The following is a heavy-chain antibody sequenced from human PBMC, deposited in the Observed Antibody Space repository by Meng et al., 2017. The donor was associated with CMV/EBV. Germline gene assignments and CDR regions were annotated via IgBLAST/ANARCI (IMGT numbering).Heavy chain of an antibody. V-gene: IGHV3-30*04. CDR3: ARGGLPAAPDYYGMDV. J-gene: IGHJ6*02. CDR2: ISHDGSNK. Sequence: GGSLRLSCAASGFTFSSYAMHWVRQAPGKGLEWVAVISHDGSNKYYADSVKGRFTISRDNSKNTLYLQMNSLRAEDTAVYYCARGGLPAAPDYYGMDVWGQGTTVTVSS. D-gene: IGHD2-2*01. CDR1: GFTFSSYA.